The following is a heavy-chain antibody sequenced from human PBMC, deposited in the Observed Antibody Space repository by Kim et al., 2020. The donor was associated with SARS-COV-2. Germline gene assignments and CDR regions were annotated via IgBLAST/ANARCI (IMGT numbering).Heavy chain of an antibody. CDR2: IWYDGSNK. V-gene: IGHV3-33*01. J-gene: IGHJ4*02. CDR3: AREARYYDSRGTTFVDY. CDR1: GFTFSSYG. D-gene: IGHD3-22*01. Sequence: GGSLRLSCAASGFTFSSYGMHWVRQAPGKGLEWVAVIWYDGSNKYYADSVKGRFTISRDNSKNTLYLQMNSLRAEDTAVYYCAREARYYDSRGTTFVDYWGQGTLVTVSS.